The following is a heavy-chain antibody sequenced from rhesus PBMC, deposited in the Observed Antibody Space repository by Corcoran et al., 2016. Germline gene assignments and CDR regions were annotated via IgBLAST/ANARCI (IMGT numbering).Heavy chain of an antibody. CDR1: GGSISSNY. V-gene: IGHV4-169*01. CDR2: IYGSGSST. D-gene: IGHD1-44*02. J-gene: IGHJ4*01. CDR3: ARHVRAPDYFDY. Sequence: QLQLQESGPGLVKPSETLSVTCAVSGGSISSNYWSWIRQPPGKGLEWIGRIYGSGSSTNYNPPLKSRVTLSVDTSKNQLSLKLSSVTAADTAVYYCARHVRAPDYFDYWGQGVLVTISS.